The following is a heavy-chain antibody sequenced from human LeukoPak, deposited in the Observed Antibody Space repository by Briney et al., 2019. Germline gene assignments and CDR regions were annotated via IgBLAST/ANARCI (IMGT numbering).Heavy chain of an antibody. Sequence: GGSLRLSCAASGFTFSSYWMSWVRQAPGKGLEWVANIKQDGSEKYYVDSVKGRFTISRDNAKNSLYLQMNSLRAEDTAVYYCAKGGIKDYYYMDVWGKGTTVTVSS. CDR2: IKQDGSEK. D-gene: IGHD3-10*01. V-gene: IGHV3-7*03. J-gene: IGHJ6*03. CDR3: AKGGIKDYYYMDV. CDR1: GFTFSSYW.